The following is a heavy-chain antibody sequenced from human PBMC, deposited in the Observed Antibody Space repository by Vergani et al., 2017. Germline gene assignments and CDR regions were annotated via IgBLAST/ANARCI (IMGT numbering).Heavy chain of an antibody. CDR3: ARASSGWTGYYYYYMDV. CDR1: GFTFSSYS. J-gene: IGHJ6*03. D-gene: IGHD6-19*01. Sequence: EVQLVESGGGLVQPGGSLRLSCAASGFTFSSYSMNWVRQAPGKGLEWVSYISSSGSTIYYADSVKGRFTISRDNAKNSLYLQMNSLRAEDTAVYYCARASSGWTGYYYYYMDVWGKGTTVTVSS. CDR2: ISSSGSTI. V-gene: IGHV3-48*04.